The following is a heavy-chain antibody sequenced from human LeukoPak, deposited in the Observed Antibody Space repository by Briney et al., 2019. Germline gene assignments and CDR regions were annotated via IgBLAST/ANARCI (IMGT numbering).Heavy chain of an antibody. Sequence: GASVKVSFKASGGTFSIYAISWVRQAPGQGLDWMGRIIPILGIANYAQKFQGRVTITADKSTRTAYMELSSLRSEDTAVYYCARGVDGGNSDWFDRWGQGTLVTVSS. CDR3: ARGVDGGNSDWFDR. CDR2: IIPILGIA. D-gene: IGHD4-23*01. CDR1: GGTFSIYA. J-gene: IGHJ5*02. V-gene: IGHV1-69*04.